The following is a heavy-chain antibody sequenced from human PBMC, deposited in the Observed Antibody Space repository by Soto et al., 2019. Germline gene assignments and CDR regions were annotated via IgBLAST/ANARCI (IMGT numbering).Heavy chain of an antibody. CDR1: GFTFSSYA. J-gene: IGHJ4*02. CDR2: VSIGGST. CDR3: AKRRGAGGHFDY. Sequence: DVQLLESRGGLVQPEGSLRLSCAASGFTFSSYAMGWVRQGPGKGLERVAVVSIGGSTHYADSVRGRFTISRDNSKNTLSLQMNSLTAEDTAVYFCAKRRGAGGHFDYWGQGALVTVSS. D-gene: IGHD2-15*01. V-gene: IGHV3-23*01.